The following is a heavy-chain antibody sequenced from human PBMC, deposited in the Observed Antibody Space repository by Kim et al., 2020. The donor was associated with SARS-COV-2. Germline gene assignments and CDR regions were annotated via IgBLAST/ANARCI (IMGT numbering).Heavy chain of an antibody. V-gene: IGHV1-69*01. Sequence: NYAQKFQGIVTITADESTSTAYMELSSLRSEDTAVYYCARDLTQGGAFDIWGQGTMVTVSS. J-gene: IGHJ3*02. D-gene: IGHD3-16*01. CDR3: ARDLTQGGAFDI.